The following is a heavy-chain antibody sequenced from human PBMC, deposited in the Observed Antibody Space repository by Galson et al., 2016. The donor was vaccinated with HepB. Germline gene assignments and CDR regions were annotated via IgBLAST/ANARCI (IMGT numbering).Heavy chain of an antibody. CDR2: IYWDDDK. V-gene: IGHV2-5*02. Sequence: PALVKPTQTLTLTCTFSGFSLSTSGAGVGWIRQPPGKALEWLALIYWDDDKRYSPSLRSRLTITKGTSKNQVVLTMTNMDPVDTATYYCAHRRCYSSSCHRFDYWGQGTLVTVSS. CDR3: AHRRCYSSSCHRFDY. CDR1: GFSLSTSGAG. J-gene: IGHJ4*02. D-gene: IGHD6-13*01.